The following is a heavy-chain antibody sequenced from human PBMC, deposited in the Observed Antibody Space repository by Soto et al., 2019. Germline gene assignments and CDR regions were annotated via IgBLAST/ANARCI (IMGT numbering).Heavy chain of an antibody. CDR3: ASGDDLAVLFDY. V-gene: IGHV3-53*02. D-gene: IGHD3-3*01. CDR1: GFTVSSNY. J-gene: IGHJ4*02. Sequence: EVQLVETGGGLIQPGGSLRLSCAASGFTVSSNYMSWVRQAPGKGLEWVSVIYSGGSTYYADSVKGRFTISRDKSKNTLYLQMNSLRAEDTAVYYCASGDDLAVLFDYWGQGTLVTVSS. CDR2: IYSGGST.